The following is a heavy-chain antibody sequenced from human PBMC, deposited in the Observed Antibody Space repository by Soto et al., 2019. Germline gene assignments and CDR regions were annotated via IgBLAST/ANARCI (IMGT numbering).Heavy chain of an antibody. J-gene: IGHJ6*02. V-gene: IGHV4-4*07. CDR3: ARENTMVRGVIIRYYYGMDV. CDR1: GGSISSYY. CDR2: IYTSGST. Sequence: ASETLSLTCTVSGGSISSYYWSWIRQPAGKGLEWIGRIYTSGSTNYNPSLKSRVTMSVDTSKNQFSLKLSSVTAADTAVYYSARENTMVRGVIIRYYYGMDVWGQGTTVTVSS. D-gene: IGHD3-10*01.